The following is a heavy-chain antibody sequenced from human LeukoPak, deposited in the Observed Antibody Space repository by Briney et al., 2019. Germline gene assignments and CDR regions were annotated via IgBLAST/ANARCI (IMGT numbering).Heavy chain of an antibody. Sequence: GGSLRLSCAASGVAFSSYWMHWIRQAPGKGLVWVSRINSDGSSTTYADSVKGRSTISRDNAKNTLYLQMNSLRAEDTAVYYCTITVTLVDYGMDVWGQGTTVTVSS. V-gene: IGHV3-74*01. J-gene: IGHJ6*02. CDR3: TITVTLVDYGMDV. CDR2: INSDGSST. D-gene: IGHD2-8*02. CDR1: GVAFSSYW.